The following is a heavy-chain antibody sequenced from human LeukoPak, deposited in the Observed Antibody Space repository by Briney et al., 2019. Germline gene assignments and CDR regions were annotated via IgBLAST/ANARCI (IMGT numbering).Heavy chain of an antibody. Sequence: GKSLKISCKGSGYSFTSYWIGWVRQMPGKGLEWMGIIYPGDSDTRYSPSFQGQVTISADKSISTAYLQWSSLKASDTAMYYCARWGTYYYDSSGYGRAFDIWGQGTMVTVSS. D-gene: IGHD3-22*01. CDR1: GYSFTSYW. J-gene: IGHJ3*02. CDR2: IYPGDSDT. CDR3: ARWGTYYYDSSGYGRAFDI. V-gene: IGHV5-51*01.